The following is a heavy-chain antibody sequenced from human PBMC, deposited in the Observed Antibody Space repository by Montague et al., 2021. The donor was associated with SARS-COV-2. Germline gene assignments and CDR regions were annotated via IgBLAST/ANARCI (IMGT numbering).Heavy chain of an antibody. V-gene: IGHV3-53*01. D-gene: IGHD3-16*02. J-gene: IGHJ3*01. CDR2: IHDDGAT. CDR1: GFTVSHNY. Sequence: SMRLSCAPSGFTVSHNYMTWVRQAPGEGLEWIANIHDDGATYYADSVRGRLTISRDNSKNTLYLQMNRLRAEDTAVYYCATYRRAFDVWGQGTMVTVST. CDR3: ATYRRAFDV.